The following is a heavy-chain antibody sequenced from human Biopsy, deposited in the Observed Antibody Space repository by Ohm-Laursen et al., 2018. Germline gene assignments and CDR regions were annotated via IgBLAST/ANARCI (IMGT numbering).Heavy chain of an antibody. CDR2: IWYDGSSE. Sequence: SLRLSCAASGFTFSDYGMHWVRQAPGKGLEWLAVIWYDGSSEYYADSVRGRFTISRGNSKNTVYLQMNSLRVEDTAVYYCARDPIVGSKADGMDVWGQGTTVTVSS. D-gene: IGHD1-26*01. V-gene: IGHV3-33*01. CDR1: GFTFSDYG. CDR3: ARDPIVGSKADGMDV. J-gene: IGHJ6*02.